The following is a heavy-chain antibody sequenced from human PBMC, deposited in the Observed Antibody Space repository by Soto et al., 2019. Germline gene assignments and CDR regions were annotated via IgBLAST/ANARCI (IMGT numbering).Heavy chain of an antibody. CDR2: IYYSGST. Sequence: SETVSLTCTVSGGSISSYYWSWIRQPPGKGLEWIGYIYYSGSTNYNPSLKSRVTISVGTSKNQFSLKLSSVTAADTAVYYCAGGEEWELLRLDYWGQGTLVTVSS. CDR3: AGGEEWELLRLDY. J-gene: IGHJ4*02. D-gene: IGHD1-26*01. CDR1: GGSISSYY. V-gene: IGHV4-59*01.